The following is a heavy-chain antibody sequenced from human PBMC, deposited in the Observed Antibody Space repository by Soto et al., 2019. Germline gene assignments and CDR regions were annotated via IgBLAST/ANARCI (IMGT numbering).Heavy chain of an antibody. Sequence: KPSETLSLTCTVSGGSISSYYWSWIRQPPGKELEWIGYIYYSGSTNYNPSLKSRVTISVDTSKNQFSLKLSSVTAADTAVYYCARGSRVFSGYYYGEYYFYFCGEGTLVTVSS. CDR1: GGSISSYY. CDR3: ARGSRVFSGYYYGEYYFYF. D-gene: IGHD3-22*01. CDR2: IYYSGST. V-gene: IGHV4-59*01. J-gene: IGHJ4*02.